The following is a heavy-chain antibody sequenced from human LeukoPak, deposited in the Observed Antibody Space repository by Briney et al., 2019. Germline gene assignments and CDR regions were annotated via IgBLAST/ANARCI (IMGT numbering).Heavy chain of an antibody. CDR1: GGSISSSSYY. CDR2: IYYSGST. D-gene: IGHD1-26*01. Sequence: SETLSLTCTVSGGSISSSSYYWGWIRQPPGKGLEWIGSIYYSGSTNYNPSLKSRVTISVDTSKNQFSLKLSSVTAADTAVYYCAGLGATYYMDVWGKGTTVTISS. J-gene: IGHJ6*03. V-gene: IGHV4-39*07. CDR3: AGLGATYYMDV.